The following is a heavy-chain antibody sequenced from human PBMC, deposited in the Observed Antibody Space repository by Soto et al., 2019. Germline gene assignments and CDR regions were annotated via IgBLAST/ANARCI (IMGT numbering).Heavy chain of an antibody. CDR1: GYTFTIYY. CDR3: ARGGRTYDYYYYYGMDV. V-gene: IGHV1-46*01. Sequence: ASVKVSCKAFGYTFTIYYIHWVRQAPGQGLEWMGVINTSGGSPTYAQKFQDRVTMTRDTSTSTVYMELSSLRSEDTAVYYCARGGRTYDYYYYYGMDVWGQGTTVTVSS. D-gene: IGHD2-2*01. CDR2: INTSGGSP. J-gene: IGHJ6*02.